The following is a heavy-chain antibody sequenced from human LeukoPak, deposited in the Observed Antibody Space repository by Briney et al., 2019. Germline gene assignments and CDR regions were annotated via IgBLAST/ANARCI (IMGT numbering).Heavy chain of an antibody. CDR1: GYTFTSYD. V-gene: IGHV1-8*01. J-gene: IGHJ4*02. CDR3: AKQLGYCSDGSCYFPY. D-gene: IGHD2-15*01. CDR2: MNPNSGNT. Sequence: ASVKVSCKASGYTFTSYDINWVRQATGQGLEWMGWMNPNSGNTGYTQKFQGRVTMTRNTSISTAYMELSSLRSEDTAVYYCAKQLGYCSDGSCYFPYWGQGTLVTVSS.